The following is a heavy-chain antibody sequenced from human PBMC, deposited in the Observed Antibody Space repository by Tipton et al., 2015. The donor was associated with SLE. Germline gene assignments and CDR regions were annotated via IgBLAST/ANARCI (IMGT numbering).Heavy chain of an antibody. D-gene: IGHD6-25*01. Sequence: SLRLSCAASGFTFSSYSMNWVRQAPGKGLEWVSFITSSGASAYYADSVKGRFTISRDNSKNTLYLQMNSLRAEDTAVYYCARFSSGFDYWGQGTLVTVSS. J-gene: IGHJ4*02. CDR1: GFTFSSYS. V-gene: IGHV3-23*01. CDR2: ITSSGASA. CDR3: ARFSSGFDY.